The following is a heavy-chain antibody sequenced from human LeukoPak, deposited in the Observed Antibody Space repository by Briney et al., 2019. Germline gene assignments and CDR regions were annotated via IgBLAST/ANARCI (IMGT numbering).Heavy chain of an antibody. D-gene: IGHD4-17*01. J-gene: IGHJ4*02. CDR2: IIPIFGTA. CDR3: AREWVIDYGDYDVYHYFDY. CDR1: GGTFSSYA. Sequence: SVKVSCKASGGTFSSYAISWVRQAPGQGLEWMGRIIPIFGTAHYAQKFQGRVTITTDESTSTAYMELSSLRSEDTAVYYCAREWVIDYGDYDVYHYFDYWGQGTLVTVSS. V-gene: IGHV1-69*05.